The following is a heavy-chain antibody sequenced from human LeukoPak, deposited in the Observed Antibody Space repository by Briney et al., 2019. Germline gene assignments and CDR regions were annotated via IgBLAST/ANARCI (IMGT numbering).Heavy chain of an antibody. V-gene: IGHV4-39*07. CDR3: ARGRSSSWYPYVDY. D-gene: IGHD6-13*01. CDR1: GGSISSYY. J-gene: IGHJ4*02. CDR2: IYYSGST. Sequence: SETLSLTCTVSGGSISSYYWGWIRQPPGKGLERIGSIYYSGSTYYNPSLKSRVTISADTSKNQFSLKLSSVTAADTAVYYCARGRSSSWYPYVDYWGQGTLVTVSS.